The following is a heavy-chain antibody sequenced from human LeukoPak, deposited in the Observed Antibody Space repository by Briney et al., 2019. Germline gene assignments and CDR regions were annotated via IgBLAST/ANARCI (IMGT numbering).Heavy chain of an antibody. CDR1: GFTFSDYD. CDR3: ARLGRAGYNAVYYYGMDV. Sequence: GGSLRLSCAASGFTFSDYDMSWIRQAPGKGLEWGSYISSSGSTIYYADSVKCRFTVSRDNAKNSRNLQMNSLSAEDTAVYYCARLGRAGYNAVYYYGMDVWGQGTTVTVSS. J-gene: IGHJ6*02. V-gene: IGHV3-11*01. CDR2: ISSSGSTI. D-gene: IGHD5-24*01.